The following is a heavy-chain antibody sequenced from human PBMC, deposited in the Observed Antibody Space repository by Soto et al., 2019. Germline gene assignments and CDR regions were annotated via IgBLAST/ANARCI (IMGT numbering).Heavy chain of an antibody. D-gene: IGHD3-22*01. Sequence: PGESLKISCQGSGYTFTSYWIAWVRKMSGKGLEWMGIIYPGNSDTRYSPSFQGQVTLSAEQSINTAYLQWSSLKASDTAMYYCVRPDSSGYYPDHWGQGTLVTVSS. CDR1: GYTFTSYW. CDR2: IYPGNSDT. CDR3: VRPDSSGYYPDH. V-gene: IGHV5-51*01. J-gene: IGHJ4*02.